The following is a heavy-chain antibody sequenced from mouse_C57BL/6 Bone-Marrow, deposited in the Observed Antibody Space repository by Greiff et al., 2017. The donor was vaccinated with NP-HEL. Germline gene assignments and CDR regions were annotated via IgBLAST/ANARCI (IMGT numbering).Heavy chain of an antibody. CDR3: ARDAGLHWYFDV. CDR1: GFTFSDFY. CDR2: SRNKANDYTT. Sequence: EVQVVESGGGLVQSGRSLRLSCATSGFTFSDFYMEWVRQAPGKGLEWIAASRNKANDYTTEYSASVKGRFIVSRDTSQSILYLQMNALRAEDTAIYYCARDAGLHWYFDVWGTGTTVTVSS. D-gene: IGHD2-2*01. J-gene: IGHJ1*03. V-gene: IGHV7-1*01.